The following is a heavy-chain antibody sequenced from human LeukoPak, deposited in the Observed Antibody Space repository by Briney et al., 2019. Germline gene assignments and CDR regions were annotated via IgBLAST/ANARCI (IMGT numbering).Heavy chain of an antibody. Sequence: GGSLRLSCAASGFTFSSYAMSWVRQAPGKGLEWVSAISGSGGSTYYADPVKGRFTISRDNSKNTLYLQMNSLRAEDTAVYYCAKVQTYYYDSSGIDYWGQGTLVTVSS. J-gene: IGHJ4*02. CDR3: AKVQTYYYDSSGIDY. CDR2: ISGSGGST. D-gene: IGHD3-22*01. CDR1: GFTFSSYA. V-gene: IGHV3-23*01.